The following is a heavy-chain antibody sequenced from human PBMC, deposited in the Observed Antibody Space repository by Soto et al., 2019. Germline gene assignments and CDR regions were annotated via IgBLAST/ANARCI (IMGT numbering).Heavy chain of an antibody. V-gene: IGHV3-21*01. CDR2: ISSTSSYT. J-gene: IGHJ4*02. CDR3: ARDLALAGNY. D-gene: IGHD6-19*01. CDR1: GFTFSIYA. Sequence: PGGSLRLSCASSGFTFSIYAMNFVRQTQEKGLEWVSSISSTSSYTHYSDSVKGRFTISRDNANNSLFLQMNSLRAEDTATYYCARDLALAGNYWGQGVLVTVSS.